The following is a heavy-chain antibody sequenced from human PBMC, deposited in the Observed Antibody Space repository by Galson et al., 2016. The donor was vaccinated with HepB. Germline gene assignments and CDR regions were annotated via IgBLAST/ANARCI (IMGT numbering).Heavy chain of an antibody. CDR2: IYHSGTT. CDR3: ARRRGGDAFDI. V-gene: IGHV4-4*02. CDR1: GGSISSTNW. Sequence: SLTCVVSGGSISSTNWWNWVRQPPGKGLEWIGEIYHSGTTNYNPSLQSRVTLSVDTSKNQFSLKLSSVTAADTAVYYCARRRGGDAFDIWGQGTMVTVSS. J-gene: IGHJ3*02. D-gene: IGHD2-15*01.